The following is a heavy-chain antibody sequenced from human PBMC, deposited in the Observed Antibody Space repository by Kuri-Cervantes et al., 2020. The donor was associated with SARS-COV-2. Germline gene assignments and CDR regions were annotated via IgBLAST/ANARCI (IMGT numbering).Heavy chain of an antibody. D-gene: IGHD2-2*01. V-gene: IGHV3-30-3*01. J-gene: IGHJ6*02. CDR3: ARALTSGYYYYGMDV. CDR1: GFTFSSYA. Sequence: GGSLRLSCAASGFTFSSYAMHWVRQAPGEGLEWVAVISYDGSNKYYADSVKGRFTISRDNSKNTLYLQMNSLRAEDTAVYYCARALTSGYYYYGMDVWGQGTTVTVSS. CDR2: ISYDGSNK.